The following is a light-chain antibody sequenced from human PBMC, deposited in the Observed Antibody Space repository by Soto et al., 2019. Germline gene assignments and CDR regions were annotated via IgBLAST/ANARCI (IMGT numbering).Light chain of an antibody. Sequence: QSALTQPASVSGSPGQSITISCTGTSSDIGGYKFVSWYQQHPGKAPKLMIYEVSNRPSGVSNRLSGSKSGNAASLTISGLQAEDEADYYRSSYTSSRTLVFGGGTKVTVL. J-gene: IGLJ2*01. CDR2: EVS. CDR3: SSYTSSRTLV. CDR1: SSDIGGYKF. V-gene: IGLV2-14*01.